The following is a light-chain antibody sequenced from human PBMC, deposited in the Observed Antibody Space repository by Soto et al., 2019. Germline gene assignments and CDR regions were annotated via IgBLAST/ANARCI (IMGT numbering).Light chain of an antibody. CDR1: QSIRSNY. V-gene: IGKV3-20*01. CDR3: QQYGSSPST. CDR2: GAS. Sequence: EVVLTQSPGTLSFSPGERATLSCRASQSIRSNYLAWYQQKPGQAPRLLIYGASNRATGIPDRFSGSGSGTDFALTISRLEPEDFVVYYCQQYGSSPSTFGQGTKVDIK. J-gene: IGKJ1*01.